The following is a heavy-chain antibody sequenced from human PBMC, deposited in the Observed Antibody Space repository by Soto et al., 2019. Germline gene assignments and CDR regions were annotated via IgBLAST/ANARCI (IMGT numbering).Heavy chain of an antibody. Sequence: QVQLVQSGAEVKKPGASVKVSCKASGYTFTSYGISWVRQAPGQGLEWMGWISAYNGNKNYAQKLQGQATLTTDTSTSTAYMDLRSLRSDDTAVYYCARLVVVPAAMRYYYYGIDVWGQGTTVTVSS. CDR1: GYTFTSYG. D-gene: IGHD2-2*01. CDR3: ARLVVVPAAMRYYYYGIDV. CDR2: ISAYNGNK. V-gene: IGHV1-18*01. J-gene: IGHJ6*02.